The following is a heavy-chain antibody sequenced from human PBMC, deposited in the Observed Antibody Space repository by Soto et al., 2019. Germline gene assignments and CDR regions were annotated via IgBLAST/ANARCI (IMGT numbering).Heavy chain of an antibody. CDR1: GGTFSSYT. Sequence: ASVKVSCKASGGTFSSYTISWVRQAPGQGLEWMGRIIPILGIANYAQKFQGRVTITADKSTSTAYMELSSLRSEDTAVYYCARGEWFGELSTDAFDIWGQGTMVTVSS. J-gene: IGHJ3*02. V-gene: IGHV1-69*02. D-gene: IGHD3-10*01. CDR3: ARGEWFGELSTDAFDI. CDR2: IIPILGIA.